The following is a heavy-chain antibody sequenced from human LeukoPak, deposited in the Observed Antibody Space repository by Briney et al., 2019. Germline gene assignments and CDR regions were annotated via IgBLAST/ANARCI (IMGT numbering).Heavy chain of an antibody. D-gene: IGHD4-17*01. CDR1: DDSFSTHY. Sequence: SETLTLTCSVSDDSFSTHYWTWIRQPPGKGLEWIGYISSIGSTNYNPSLKSRVTISVDTSKKQFSLKMTSVTAADTAEYYCARDQTTVTKGFDVWGQGTMVTVSS. CDR2: ISSIGST. CDR3: ARDQTTVTKGFDV. V-gene: IGHV4-59*11. J-gene: IGHJ3*01.